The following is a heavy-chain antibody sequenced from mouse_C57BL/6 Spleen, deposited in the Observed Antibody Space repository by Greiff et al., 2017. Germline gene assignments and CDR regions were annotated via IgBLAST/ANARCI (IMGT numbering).Heavy chain of an antibody. CDR2: ISDGGSYT. J-gene: IGHJ3*01. D-gene: IGHD2-5*01. V-gene: IGHV5-4*01. CDR1: GFTFSSYA. CDR3: ARDQADYSNYGFAY. Sequence: EVHLVESGGGLVKPGGSLKLSCAASGFTFSSYAMSWVRQTPEQRLEWVATISDGGSYTYYPDNVKGRFTFARDNAKNNLYPQMSHLKSEDTAMYYCARDQADYSNYGFAYWGKGTLVTVSA.